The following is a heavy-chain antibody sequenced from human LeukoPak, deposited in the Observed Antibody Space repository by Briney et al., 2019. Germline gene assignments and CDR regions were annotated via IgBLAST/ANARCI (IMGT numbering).Heavy chain of an antibody. Sequence: SETLSLTCTVSGGSSSSSSYYWGWIRQPPGKGLEWIGSIYYSGSTYYNPSLKSRVTISVDTSKNQFSLKLSSVTAADTAVYYCARTGDIVVVPAAEDWGQGTLVTVSS. V-gene: IGHV4-39*01. J-gene: IGHJ4*02. CDR2: IYYSGST. CDR1: GGSSSSSSYY. CDR3: ARTGDIVVVPAAED. D-gene: IGHD2-2*01.